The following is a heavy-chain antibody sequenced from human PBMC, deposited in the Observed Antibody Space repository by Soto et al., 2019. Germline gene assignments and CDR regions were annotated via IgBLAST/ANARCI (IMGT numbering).Heavy chain of an antibody. J-gene: IGHJ4*02. Sequence: QLQLQESGPGLVKPSETLSLTCTVSGGSISSSSYYWGWIRQPPGKGLEWIGSIYYSGSTYYNPSLKSRVTISVDTSKNQFSLKLSSVTAADTAVYYCARQGDYDILTGYSPYSPYWGQGTLVTVSS. CDR3: ARQGDYDILTGYSPYSPY. V-gene: IGHV4-39*01. CDR1: GGSISSSSYY. D-gene: IGHD3-9*01. CDR2: IYYSGST.